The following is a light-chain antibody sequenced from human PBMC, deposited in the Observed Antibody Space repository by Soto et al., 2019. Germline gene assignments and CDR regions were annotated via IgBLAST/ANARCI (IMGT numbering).Light chain of an antibody. V-gene: IGKV3-15*01. Sequence: EIVMTQSPATLSVSPGERATLSCRASQSVGRNLAWYQQKPGQAPRLLIYGASTGATGIPARFSGSGSGTEFTLTISSLQSEDFAIYSCQQYKHWPPLTFGGGTKVEIK. CDR2: GAS. CDR3: QQYKHWPPLT. J-gene: IGKJ4*01. CDR1: QSVGRN.